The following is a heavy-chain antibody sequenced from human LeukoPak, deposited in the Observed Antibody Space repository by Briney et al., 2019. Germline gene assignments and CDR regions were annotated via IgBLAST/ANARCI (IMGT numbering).Heavy chain of an antibody. V-gene: IGHV3-23*01. CDR1: GFTLSSYA. CDR2: ISGSGGST. J-gene: IGHJ4*02. D-gene: IGHD6-19*01. Sequence: PGGSLTLSCAASGFTLSSYAMSWVGPAPGKGREWVSAISGSGGSTYYAPSVKGRFTISRDKSKNTLYLQMTSLRAEDTAVYYCAKGGLVQDYWGQGTLVTVSS. CDR3: AKGGLVQDY.